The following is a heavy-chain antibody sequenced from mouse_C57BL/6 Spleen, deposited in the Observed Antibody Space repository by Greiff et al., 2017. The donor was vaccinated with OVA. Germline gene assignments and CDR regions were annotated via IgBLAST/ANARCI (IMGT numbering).Heavy chain of an antibody. V-gene: IGHV1-19*01. D-gene: IGHD1-1*01. CDR2: INPYNGGT. CDR3: ASGGLLKDY. J-gene: IGHJ2*01. CDR1: GYTFTDYY. Sequence: VQLLQSGPVLVKPGASVKMSCKASGYTFTDYYMNWVKQSHGKSLEWIGVINPYNGGTSYNQKFKGKATLTVDKSSSTAYLELNTLTSEDSAVYYGASGGLLKDYWGQGTTLTVSS.